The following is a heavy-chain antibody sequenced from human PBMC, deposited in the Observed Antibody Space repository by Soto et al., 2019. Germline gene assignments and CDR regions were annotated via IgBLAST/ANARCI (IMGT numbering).Heavy chain of an antibody. J-gene: IGHJ4*02. CDR2: ISYDGSHK. V-gene: IGHV3-30*03. Sequence: GGSLRLSCAASGFSFSSYGLHWVRQAPGKGLEWVAVISYDGSHKLSADSMKGRFTISRDNSKNTLYLQMNSLKTEDTAVYYCAREHLKYYYDSSGPKMNYWGQGTLVTVSS. D-gene: IGHD3-22*01. CDR3: AREHLKYYYDSSGPKMNY. CDR1: GFSFSSYG.